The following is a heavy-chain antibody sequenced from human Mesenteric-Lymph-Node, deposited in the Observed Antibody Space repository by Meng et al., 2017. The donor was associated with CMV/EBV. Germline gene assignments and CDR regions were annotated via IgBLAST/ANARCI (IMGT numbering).Heavy chain of an antibody. V-gene: IGHV3-23*01. J-gene: IGHJ6*02. CDR1: GFTFSSYV. CDR2: ISGSGGST. Sequence: GGSLRLSCAASGFTFSSYVMSWVRQAPGKGLEWVSGISGSGGSTYYADSVKGRFTISRDNSKNTLYLQMNSLRAEDTALYYCARDNNDYYYYGLDVWGQGTAVTVSS. CDR3: ARDNNDYYYYGLDV. D-gene: IGHD1-14*01.